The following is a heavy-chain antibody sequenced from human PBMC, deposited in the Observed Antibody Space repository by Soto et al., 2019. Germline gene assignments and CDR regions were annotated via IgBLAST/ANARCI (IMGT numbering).Heavy chain of an antibody. D-gene: IGHD6-13*01. J-gene: IGHJ5*02. Sequence: ASVKVSCKASGYTFTSYAMHWVRQAPGQRLEWMGWINAGNGNTKYSQKFQGRVTITRDTSASTAYMELSSLRSEDTAVYYCARGKRIAAAGIGYWFDPWGQGTLVTVSS. V-gene: IGHV1-3*01. CDR3: ARGKRIAAAGIGYWFDP. CDR1: GYTFTSYA. CDR2: INAGNGNT.